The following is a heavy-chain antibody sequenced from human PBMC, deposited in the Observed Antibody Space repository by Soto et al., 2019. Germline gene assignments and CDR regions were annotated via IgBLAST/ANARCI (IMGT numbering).Heavy chain of an antibody. CDR3: AKDGGQWLVRYYFDY. CDR2: ISGSGGST. Sequence: HPGGSLRLSCAASGFTFSSYAMSWVRQAPGKGLEWVSAISGSGGSTYYADSVKGRFTISRDNSKNTLYLQMNSLRAEDTAVYYCAKDGGQWLVRYYFDYWGQGTLVTVSS. CDR1: GFTFSSYA. V-gene: IGHV3-23*01. J-gene: IGHJ4*02. D-gene: IGHD6-19*01.